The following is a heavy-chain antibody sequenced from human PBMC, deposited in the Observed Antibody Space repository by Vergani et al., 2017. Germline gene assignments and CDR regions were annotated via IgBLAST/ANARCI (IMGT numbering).Heavy chain of an antibody. CDR3: AKDDEITVTFDY. J-gene: IGHJ4*02. Sequence: EVQLVESGGGLVQPGRSLRLSCAASGFTFDDYAMHWVRQAPGKGLEWVSVSYSGGSTYYAASVKVRLTISRDKSKNTLYLQMNSLRAEDTAVYYCAKDDEITVTFDYWGQGTLVTVSS. CDR2: SYSGGST. CDR1: GFTFDDYA. V-gene: IGHV3-66*01. D-gene: IGHD4-17*01.